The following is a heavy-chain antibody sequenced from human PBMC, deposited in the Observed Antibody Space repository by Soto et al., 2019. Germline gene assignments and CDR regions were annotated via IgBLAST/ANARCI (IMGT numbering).Heavy chain of an antibody. J-gene: IGHJ5*02. CDR2: INSDGSST. CDR1: GFTFSSYW. V-gene: IGHV3-74*01. D-gene: IGHD3-22*01. CDR3: ARDYHDRSGLNWFDP. Sequence: GGSLRLSCAASGFTFSSYWMHWVRQAPGKGLVWVSRINSDGSSTSYADSVKGRFTISRDNAKNTLYLQMNSLRAEATAVYYCARDYHDRSGLNWFDPWGQGSLVTVSS.